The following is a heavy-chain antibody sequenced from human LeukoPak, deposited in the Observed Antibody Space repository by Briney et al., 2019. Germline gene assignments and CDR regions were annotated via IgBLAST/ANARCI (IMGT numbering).Heavy chain of an antibody. V-gene: IGHV1-8*01. CDR1: GYTFTSYD. CDR2: MNPNSGNT. D-gene: IGHD6-13*01. J-gene: IGHJ5*02. Sequence: GASVKVFCKASGYTFTSYDINWVRQATGQGLEWMGWMNPNSGNTGYAQKFQGRVTMTRNTSISTAYMELSSLRSEDTAVYYCARGPTAGNYNWFDPWGQGTLVTASS. CDR3: ARGPTAGNYNWFDP.